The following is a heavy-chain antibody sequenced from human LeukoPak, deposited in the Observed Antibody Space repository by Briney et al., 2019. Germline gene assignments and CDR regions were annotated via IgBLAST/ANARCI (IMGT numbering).Heavy chain of an antibody. CDR2: INHSGST. Sequence: SETLSLTCAVYGGSFSGYYWSWIRQPPGKGLEWIGEINHSGSTNYNPSLKSRVTISVDTSKNQFSLKLSSVTAADTAVYYCARRIFWSGYYVYYFDYWGQGTLVTVSS. CDR3: ARRIFWSGYYVYYFDY. CDR1: GGSFSGYY. D-gene: IGHD3-3*01. J-gene: IGHJ4*02. V-gene: IGHV4-34*01.